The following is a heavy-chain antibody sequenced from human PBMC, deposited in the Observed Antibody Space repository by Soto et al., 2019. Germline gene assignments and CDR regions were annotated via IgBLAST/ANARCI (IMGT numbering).Heavy chain of an antibody. D-gene: IGHD2-15*01. CDR3: VKQAHGLDGVAFDY. CDR2: VSTSGRGT. V-gene: IGHV3-64D*06. Sequence: GGSLRLSCSASGFIFSESTIYWVRQVPGKGLEAISAVSTSGRGTYYADSVKDRFTIPRDNSKNTLFLQMGSLRPEDTAIYYCVKQAHGLDGVAFDYWGQGTQVTVSS. CDR1: GFIFSEST. J-gene: IGHJ4*02.